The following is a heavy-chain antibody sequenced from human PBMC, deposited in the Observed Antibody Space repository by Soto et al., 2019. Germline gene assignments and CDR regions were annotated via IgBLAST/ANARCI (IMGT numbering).Heavy chain of an antibody. CDR3: AKTLWVGGAKFFDYYYYYRSV. CDR1: GFTFSSYG. V-gene: IGHV3-30*18. Sequence: GGSLRLSCAASGFTFSSYGMHWVRQAPGKGLEWVAVISYDGSNKYYADSVKGRFTISRDNSKNTLYLQMNSLRAEDTAVYYCAKTLWVGGAKFFDYYYYYRSVWGRGSTVPVSS. J-gene: IGHJ6*03. CDR2: ISYDGSNK. D-gene: IGHD3-10*01.